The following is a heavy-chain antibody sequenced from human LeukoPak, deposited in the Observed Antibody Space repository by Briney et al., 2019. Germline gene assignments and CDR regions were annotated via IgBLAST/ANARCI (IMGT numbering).Heavy chain of an antibody. CDR1: GFTFSNAW. CDR3: TTGMSTTVHDGY. D-gene: IGHD1-1*01. CDR2: IKSKTDGGTT. Sequence: TAGGSLRLSCAASGFTFSNAWMSWVRQAPGKGLEWVGRIKSKTDGGTTDYAAPVKDRFTISRDDSKDMLYLQMNTLKIEDTAVYFCTTGMSTTVHDGYWGLGTLVTVSS. V-gene: IGHV3-15*01. J-gene: IGHJ4*02.